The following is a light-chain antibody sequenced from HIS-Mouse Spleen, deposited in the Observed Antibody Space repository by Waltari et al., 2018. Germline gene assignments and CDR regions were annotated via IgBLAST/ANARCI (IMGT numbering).Light chain of an antibody. J-gene: IGLJ2*01. Sequence: SYELTQPPSVSVSPGQTARITCSGDALPKKYAYWYQQKSGQAPVLVLYEDSKRPSGIHERVSGSSSGTMATLTISGAQVEDEADYYCYSTDSSGNHRVFGGGTKLTVL. CDR1: ALPKKY. CDR3: YSTDSSGNHRV. V-gene: IGLV3-10*01. CDR2: EDS.